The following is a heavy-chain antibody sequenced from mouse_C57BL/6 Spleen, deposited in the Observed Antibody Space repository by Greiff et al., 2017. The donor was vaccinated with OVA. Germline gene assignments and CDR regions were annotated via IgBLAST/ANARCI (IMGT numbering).Heavy chain of an antibody. J-gene: IGHJ3*01. CDR1: GFSLTSYG. V-gene: IGHV2-6*03. Sequence: VQLQESGPGLVAPSQSLSITCTVSGFSLTSYGVHWVRQPPGKGLEWLVVIWSDGSTTYNSALKSRLSISKDNSKSQVFLKMNSLQTDDTAMYYCARLDGDYDGWFAYWGQGTLVTVSA. D-gene: IGHD2-4*01. CDR2: IWSDGST. CDR3: ARLDGDYDGWFAY.